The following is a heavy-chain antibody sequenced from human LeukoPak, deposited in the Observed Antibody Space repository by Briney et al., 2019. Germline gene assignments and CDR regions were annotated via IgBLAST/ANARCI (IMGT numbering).Heavy chain of an antibody. CDR1: GGSISSYY. CDR3: ARDTGYYYGSGINNWFDP. J-gene: IGHJ5*02. CDR2: IYYSGST. Sequence: SETLSLTCTVSGGSISSYYWSWIRQPPGKGLEWIGYIYYSGSTNYNPSLKSRVTISVDTSKNQFSLKLSSVTAADTAVYYCARDTGYYYGSGINNWFDPWGQGTLVTVSS. V-gene: IGHV4-59*01. D-gene: IGHD3-10*01.